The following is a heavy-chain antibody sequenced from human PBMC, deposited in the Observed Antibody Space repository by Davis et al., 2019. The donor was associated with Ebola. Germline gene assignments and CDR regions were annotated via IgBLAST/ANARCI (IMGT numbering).Heavy chain of an antibody. CDR3: ARDLRTVMYYYYGMDV. J-gene: IGHJ6*02. V-gene: IGHV3-33*01. Sequence: GESLKISCAASGFTFSSYGMHWVRQAPGKGLEWVAVIWYDGSNKYYADSVKGRFTISRDNSKNTLYLQMNSLRAEDTAAYYCARDLRTVMYYYYGMDVWGQGTTVTVSS. CDR2: IWYDGSNK. D-gene: IGHD4-17*01. CDR1: GFTFSSYG.